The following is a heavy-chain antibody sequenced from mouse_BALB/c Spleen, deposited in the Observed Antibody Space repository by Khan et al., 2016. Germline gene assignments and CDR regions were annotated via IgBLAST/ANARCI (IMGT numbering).Heavy chain of an antibody. V-gene: IGHV3-2*02. CDR2: ISYSGNT. D-gene: IGHD2-10*02. CDR1: GYSITSDYA. Sequence: EVQLQESGPGLVKPSQSLSLTCTVTGYSITSDYAWNWIRQFPGNRLEWMGFISYSGNTNYNPSLKSRISVTRDTSKNQFFLQLNSVTTEDTATYYCGRMYGGDFDYWGQGTTLTVSS. CDR3: GRMYGGDFDY. J-gene: IGHJ2*01.